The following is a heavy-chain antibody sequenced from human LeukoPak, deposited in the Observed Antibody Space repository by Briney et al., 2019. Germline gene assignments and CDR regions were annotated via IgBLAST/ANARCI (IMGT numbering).Heavy chain of an antibody. CDR2: INEDGSEI. J-gene: IGHJ5*02. D-gene: IGHD3-22*01. V-gene: IGHV3-7*01. CDR3: TRENYYYGTSDQVS. Sequence: PGGSLRLSCAASGFTFRSYWMSWVRQAPGKGVEWVANINEDGSEIHYVDFVEGRFTISRDNAKNSLYLQMNSLRVEDTAVYYCTRENYYYGTSDQVSSGQGTLVTVSS. CDR1: GFTFRSYW.